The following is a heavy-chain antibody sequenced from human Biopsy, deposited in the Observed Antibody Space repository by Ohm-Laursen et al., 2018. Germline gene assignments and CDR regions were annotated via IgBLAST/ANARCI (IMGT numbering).Heavy chain of an antibody. D-gene: IGHD3-10*01. J-gene: IGHJ4*02. V-gene: IGHV3-15*01. CDR2: IKSNTDGGTT. Sequence: GSLRLSCTASGFPFSNAWMTWVRQAPGKGPEWVGHIKSNTDGGTTDYAAPVKGRLTISRDDSKNTVYLQMNSLKTEDTGVYYCTTVASPLYYSSGNRGIVYWGQGTQVTVSS. CDR3: TTVASPLYYSSGNRGIVY. CDR1: GFPFSNAW.